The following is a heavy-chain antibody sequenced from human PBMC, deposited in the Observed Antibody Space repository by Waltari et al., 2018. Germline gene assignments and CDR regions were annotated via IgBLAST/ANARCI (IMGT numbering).Heavy chain of an antibody. J-gene: IGHJ5*02. D-gene: IGHD3-3*01. CDR3: ARDLRHPSYYDFSFDT. Sequence: VELQESGPGLVKPSQTLSLTCSVSGGSINSEFYYWNWLRQPAGKGLEWIGRIYTSGDTNYNPSLKTRVSISVDTSRNQFSLKLTSVTAADTAVYYCARDLRHPSYYDFSFDTWGQGSLVTVSS. CDR2: IYTSGDT. V-gene: IGHV4-61*02. CDR1: GGSINSEFYY.